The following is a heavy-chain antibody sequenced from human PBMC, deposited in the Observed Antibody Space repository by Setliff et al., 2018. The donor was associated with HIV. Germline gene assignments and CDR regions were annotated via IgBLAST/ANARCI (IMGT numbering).Heavy chain of an antibody. J-gene: IGHJ3*02. D-gene: IGHD6-19*01. CDR1: GFTFSSYE. CDR2: ISSSGSTI. V-gene: IGHV3-48*03. Sequence: PGGSLRLSCAASGFTFSSYEMNWVRQAPGKGLEWVSYISSSGSTIYYADSVKGRFTISRDNAKNSLYLQMNSLRAEDTAVYYCARVVAGRGSDAFDIWGQGTMVTVSS. CDR3: ARVVAGRGSDAFDI.